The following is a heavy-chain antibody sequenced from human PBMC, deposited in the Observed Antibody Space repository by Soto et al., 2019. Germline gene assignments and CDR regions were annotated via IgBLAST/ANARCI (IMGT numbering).Heavy chain of an antibody. CDR3: VKDSSRVGVVSWSFDL. CDR1: GFTFSSYA. V-gene: IGHV3-64D*08. CDR2: ISSNGGST. D-gene: IGHD1-26*01. J-gene: IGHJ2*01. Sequence: EVQLVESGGGLVQPGGSLRLSCSASGFTFSSYAMHWFRQAPGKGLEYVSAISSNGGSTYYADSVKGRFTISRDNSKNTLYLQMSSLRAEDTAVYYCVKDSSRVGVVSWSFDLWGRGTLVTVSS.